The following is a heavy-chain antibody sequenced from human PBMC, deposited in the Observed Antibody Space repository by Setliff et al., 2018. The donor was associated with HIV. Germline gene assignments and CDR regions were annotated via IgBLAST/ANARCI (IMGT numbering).Heavy chain of an antibody. V-gene: IGHV1-69*13. CDR2: IIPIFGTA. CDR3: ARGSFCGGDCYSPFDY. D-gene: IGHD2-21*02. Sequence: RASVKVSCKASGGTFNSYAINWVRQAPGQGLEWMGGIIPIFGTANYAQKFQGRVTITADESTSTAYMELRNLRSEGTAVYKCARGSFCGGDCYSPFDYWGQGMLVTVSS. CDR1: GGTFNSYA. J-gene: IGHJ4*02.